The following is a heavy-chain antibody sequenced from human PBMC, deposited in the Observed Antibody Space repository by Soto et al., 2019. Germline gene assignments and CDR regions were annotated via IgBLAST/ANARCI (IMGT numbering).Heavy chain of an antibody. CDR1: GFTFTDFY. D-gene: IGHD2-21*02. V-gene: IGHV3-11*01. CDR2: ISPNGFDI. Sequence: QVQLVESGGGLVKPGGSLRLSCAASGFTFTDFYMSWIRQTPGRGPEWLSYISPNGFDISYADSVRGRFTMSRDNAKNSVYLQMNTLRAEDTGVYYCAQTARLLGVWGQGTGVTVSS. J-gene: IGHJ6*02. CDR3: AQTARLLGV.